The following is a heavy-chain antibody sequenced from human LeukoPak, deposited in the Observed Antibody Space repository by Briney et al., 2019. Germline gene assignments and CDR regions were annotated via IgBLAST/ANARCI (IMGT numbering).Heavy chain of an antibody. CDR1: SGSISTSNYY. J-gene: IGHJ6*03. CDR3: ARTTEGGYTYGYFYYYYMDV. V-gene: IGHV4-39*07. CDR2: IFYSGST. D-gene: IGHD5-18*01. Sequence: KPSETLSLTCTVSSGSISTSNYYWGWVRQPPGKALEWIGNIFYSGSTYYSPSLKSRVTISVDTSKNQFSLKLTSVTAADTAVYYCARTTEGGYTYGYFYYYYMDVWGKGTTVTISS.